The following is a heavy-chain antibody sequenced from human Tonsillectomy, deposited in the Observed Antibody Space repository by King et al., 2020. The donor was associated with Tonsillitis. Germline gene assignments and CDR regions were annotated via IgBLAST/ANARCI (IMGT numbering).Heavy chain of an antibody. J-gene: IGHJ3*02. CDR3: ARXXXXRXXIIAXXHDAXEI. V-gene: IGHV4-39*01. D-gene: IGHD6-19*01. Sequence: QLQESGPGLVQPSETLSLTCNVSGXSNXGXAYYWGWIRQPPGKGLEWIGTISYSGNTFYNPSLKSRVTVSGDTSTNQFSLRLTSLTAADTAVSFCARXXXXRXXIIAXXHDAXEIWXXGTRVTVXS. CDR2: ISYSGNT. CDR1: GXSNXGXAYY.